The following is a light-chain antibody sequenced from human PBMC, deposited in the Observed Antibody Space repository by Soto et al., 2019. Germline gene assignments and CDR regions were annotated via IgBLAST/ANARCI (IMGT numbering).Light chain of an antibody. J-gene: IGKJ4*01. CDR3: QQYGSSPLT. CDR1: QTFARNY. CDR2: GTS. Sequence: DIVLTQSPGTLSLSPGERATLSCRASQTFARNYLAWYQQRPGQAPRLLIYGTSTRAAGVPPRFVGSGSGTDFTLTITSLDPEDFAVYFCQQYGSSPLTFGGGTTVDLK. V-gene: IGKV3-20*01.